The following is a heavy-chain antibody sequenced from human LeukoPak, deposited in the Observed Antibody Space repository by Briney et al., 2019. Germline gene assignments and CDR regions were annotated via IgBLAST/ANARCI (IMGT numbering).Heavy chain of an antibody. Sequence: GGSLRLSCAASGFTFDDYAMHWVRQAPGKGLEWVSLISWYGGSTYYADSVKGRFTISRDNSKNSLYLQMNSLRAEDTALYYCERAAAGPYYYYYYGMDVWGKGTTVTVSS. D-gene: IGHD6-13*01. CDR3: ERAAAGPYYYYYYGMDV. CDR1: GFTFDDYA. CDR2: ISWYGGST. V-gene: IGHV3-43D*04. J-gene: IGHJ6*04.